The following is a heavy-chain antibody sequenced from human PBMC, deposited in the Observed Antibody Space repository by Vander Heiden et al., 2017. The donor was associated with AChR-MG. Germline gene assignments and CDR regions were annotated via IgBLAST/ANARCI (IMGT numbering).Heavy chain of an antibody. CDR3: ARAKQQLGGMDV. Sequence: VQLVESGGGLVKPGGSLRLSCAASGFTFSSYSMNWVRQAPGKGLEWVSSISSSSSYIYYADSVKGRFTISRDNAKNSLYLQMNSLRAEDTAVYYCARAKQQLGGMDVWGQGTTVTVSS. CDR1: GFTFSSYS. V-gene: IGHV3-21*01. J-gene: IGHJ6*02. D-gene: IGHD6-13*01. CDR2: ISSSSSYI.